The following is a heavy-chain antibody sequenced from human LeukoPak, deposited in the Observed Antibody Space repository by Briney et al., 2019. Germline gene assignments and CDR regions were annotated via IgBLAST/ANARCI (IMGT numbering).Heavy chain of an antibody. V-gene: IGHV3-30-3*01. Sequence: GSRRLSCAASGYTFSSFAVNWVRQAPGKGLEWVAVISYDGSNKYYADSVKGRFTISRDNSKNTLYLQMNSLRAEDTAVYYCARDNTKPFDYWGQGTLVTVSS. J-gene: IGHJ4*02. CDR2: ISYDGSNK. CDR1: GYTFSSFA. D-gene: IGHD2/OR15-2a*01. CDR3: ARDNTKPFDY.